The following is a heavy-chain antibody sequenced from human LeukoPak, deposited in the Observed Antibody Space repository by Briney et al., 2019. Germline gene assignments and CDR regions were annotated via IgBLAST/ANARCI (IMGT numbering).Heavy chain of an antibody. CDR2: IYTSGST. D-gene: IGHD2-21*01. CDR3: AREGIPGFDY. CDR1: GGSISSGSYY. J-gene: IGHJ4*02. Sequence: SETLSLTCTVSGGSISSGSYYWSWIRQPAGKGLEWIGRIYTSGSTNYNPSLKSRVTISVDTSKNQFSLKLSSVTAADTAVYYCAREGIPGFDYWGQGTLVTVSS. V-gene: IGHV4-61*02.